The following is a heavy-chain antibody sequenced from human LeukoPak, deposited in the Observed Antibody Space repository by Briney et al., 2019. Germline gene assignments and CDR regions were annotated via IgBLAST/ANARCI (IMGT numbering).Heavy chain of an antibody. CDR1: GFTFSGYE. Sequence: GGSLRLSCAASGFTFSGYEMNWFRQAPVKGLEWVSYISRSGTIISYADSVRGRLTISRDNAKNSLYLQMNSLRAEDTAVYYCARERDDYYFDYWGQGTLVTVSS. CDR2: ISRSGTII. V-gene: IGHV3-48*03. CDR3: ARERDDYYFDY. D-gene: IGHD3-3*01. J-gene: IGHJ4*02.